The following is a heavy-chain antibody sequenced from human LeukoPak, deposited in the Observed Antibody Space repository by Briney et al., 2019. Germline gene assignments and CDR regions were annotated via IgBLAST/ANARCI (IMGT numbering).Heavy chain of an antibody. CDR1: GGSISSNSYY. J-gene: IGHJ4*02. CDR3: ASHPGGIVVVITVGHQSGYFDY. CDR2: IYYSGST. V-gene: IGHV4-39*07. Sequence: SETLSLTCTVSGGSISSNSYYWGWIRQPPGKGLEWIGSIYYSGSTYYNPSLKSRVTISVDTSKNQFSLKLSSVTAADTAVYYCASHPGGIVVVITVGHQSGYFDYWGQGTLVTVSS. D-gene: IGHD3-22*01.